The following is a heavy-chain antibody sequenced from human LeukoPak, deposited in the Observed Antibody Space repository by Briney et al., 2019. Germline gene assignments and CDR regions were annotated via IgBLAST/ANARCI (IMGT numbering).Heavy chain of an antibody. CDR2: IYYSGST. Sequence: SETLSLTCTVAGGSISSYYWSWIRQPPGKGLEWLGYIYYSGSTNYNPSLKSRVTISVDTSKNQFSLKLSSVTAADTAVYYCAGRIAAADYNWFDPWGQGTLVTVSS. CDR1: GGSISSYY. D-gene: IGHD6-13*01. CDR3: AGRIAAADYNWFDP. J-gene: IGHJ5*02. V-gene: IGHV4-59*08.